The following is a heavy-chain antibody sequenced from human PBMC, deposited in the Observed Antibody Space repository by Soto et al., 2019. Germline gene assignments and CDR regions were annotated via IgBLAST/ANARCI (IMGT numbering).Heavy chain of an antibody. Sequence: QLQLQESGPGLVEPSETLSLTCTVSGGSISTSVYYWGWIRQPPGRGLEWMANIYYSGSAYYNPSRKSRVSTSVDTSKNQFSLKLRSVTAADTAVYYCARQGSRAFDIWGQGTMVTVSS. CDR3: ARQGSRAFDI. J-gene: IGHJ3*02. V-gene: IGHV4-39*01. CDR2: IYYSGSA. D-gene: IGHD2-15*01. CDR1: GGSISTSVYY.